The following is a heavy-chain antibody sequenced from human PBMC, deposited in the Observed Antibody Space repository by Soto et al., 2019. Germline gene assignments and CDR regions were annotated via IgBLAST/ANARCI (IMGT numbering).Heavy chain of an antibody. V-gene: IGHV3-33*01. CDR3: ARRRSTVTTAWFYHAMDV. CDR2: IWFDGSNK. CDR1: GFTFSDYG. J-gene: IGHJ6*02. D-gene: IGHD4-17*01. Sequence: QVQLVESGGGVVQPGTSLRLSCAASGFTFSDYGMHWVRQAPGKGLEWVAVIWFDGSNKYYADSVKGRFTTSRDNSKNTVDLQMDRLRADDTAVYYCARRRSTVTTAWFYHAMDVWGQGTTVTVSS.